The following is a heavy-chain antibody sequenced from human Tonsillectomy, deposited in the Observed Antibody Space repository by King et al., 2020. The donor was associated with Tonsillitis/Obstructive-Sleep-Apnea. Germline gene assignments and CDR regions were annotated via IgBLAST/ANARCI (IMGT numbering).Heavy chain of an antibody. CDR2: ISAYNGNT. D-gene: IGHD3-3*01. CDR1: GYTFTSYG. V-gene: IGHV1-18*01. Sequence: VQLVQSGAKVKKPGASVKVSCKASGYTFTSYGISWVRQAPGQGLEWMGWISAYNGNTNYAQKLQGRSTMTTDTSTSTAYMELRSLRSDDTAGYYCARVHSDFRSTSWLDYWGQGTLVTVSS. CDR3: ARVHSDFRSTSWLDY. J-gene: IGHJ4*02.